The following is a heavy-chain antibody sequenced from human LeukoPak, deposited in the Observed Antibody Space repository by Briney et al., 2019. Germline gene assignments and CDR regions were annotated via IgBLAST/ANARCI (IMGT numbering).Heavy chain of an antibody. V-gene: IGHV4-34*01. CDR1: GGSFSGYY. D-gene: IGHD4-17*01. J-gene: IGHJ3*02. CDR3: ARRWLMTTPYPIGAFDI. CDR2: INHSGST. Sequence: SETLSLTCAVYGGSFSGYYWSWIRQPPGKGLEWIGEINHSGSTNYNPSLKSRVTISVDTSKNQFSLKLSSVAAADTAVYYCARRWLMTTPYPIGAFDIWGQGTMVTVSS.